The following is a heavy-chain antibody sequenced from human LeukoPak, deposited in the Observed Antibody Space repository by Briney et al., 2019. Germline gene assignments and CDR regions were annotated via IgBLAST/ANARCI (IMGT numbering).Heavy chain of an antibody. V-gene: IGHV1-2*02. CDR2: INPNSGGT. J-gene: IGHJ5*02. CDR3: ARDRYYGSGLGGWFDP. Sequence: GASVKVSCKASGYTFTGYYMHWVRQAPGQGLEWMGWINPNSGGTNYAQKFQGRVTMTRDTSISTAYMELSRLRSDDTAVYYCARDRYYGSGLGGWFDPWGQGTLVTVSS. CDR1: GYTFTGYY. D-gene: IGHD3-10*01.